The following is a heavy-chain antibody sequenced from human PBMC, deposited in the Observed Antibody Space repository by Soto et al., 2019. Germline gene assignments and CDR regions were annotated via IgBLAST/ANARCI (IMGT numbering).Heavy chain of an antibody. D-gene: IGHD2-15*01. J-gene: IGHJ4*02. Sequence: EVQLVESGGGLVQPGGSLRLSCAASGFTLSSYWMHWVRQAPGKGLVWVSRINSDGSSTSYSDSVKGRFTISRDNAKNAVYRRLHRLRAEAKAVYYCTSGAPGDVGSSCGDASPFDYWGKGTLVTVAS. V-gene: IGHV3-74*01. CDR1: GFTLSSYW. CDR2: INSDGSST. CDR3: TSGAPGDVGSSCGDASPFDY.